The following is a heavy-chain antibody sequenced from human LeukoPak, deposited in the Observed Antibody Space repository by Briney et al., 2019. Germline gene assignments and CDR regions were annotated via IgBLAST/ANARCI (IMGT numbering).Heavy chain of an antibody. D-gene: IGHD6-19*01. CDR1: GFSLSTSGMC. CDR3: ARVRLSVAASTYDYYPMDV. Sequence: SGPTLVNPTETLTLTCTFSGFSLSTSGMCVSWIRQPPGKALEWLARIDWDDDKYYTTSLKTRLTISKDTSKNQVVLTMTNMDPVDTATYYCARVRLSVAASTYDYYPMDVWGHGTTVTVSS. V-gene: IGHV2-70*11. J-gene: IGHJ6*02. CDR2: IDWDDDK.